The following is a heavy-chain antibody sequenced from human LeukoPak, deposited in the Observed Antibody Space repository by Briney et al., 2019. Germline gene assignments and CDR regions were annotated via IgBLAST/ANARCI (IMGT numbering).Heavy chain of an antibody. Sequence: GGSLRLSCTASEFTFSNAGMNWVRQAPGKGLEWISYISTSTTTIYYANSVKGRFTISRDNAKKSLYLQMNSLRVEDTGVYYCASWGEGALDNWGQGTLVTASS. CDR2: ISTSTTTI. J-gene: IGHJ4*02. CDR3: ASWGEGALDN. CDR1: EFTFSNAG. D-gene: IGHD1-26*01. V-gene: IGHV3-48*01.